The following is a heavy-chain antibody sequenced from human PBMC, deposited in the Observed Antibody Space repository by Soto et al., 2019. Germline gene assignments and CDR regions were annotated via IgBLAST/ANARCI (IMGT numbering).Heavy chain of an antibody. J-gene: IGHJ4*02. CDR3: TRGRSNYSDSDN. CDR1: GFSFSDYS. Sequence: EVQLVESGGGLVRPGGSLRLSCTASGFSFSDYSFNWVRQAPGKGLEWVSASTPTGTNAYYADSVKGRFTISNDSADNSLILEMTSKSTKEAYVYHVTRGRSNYSDSDNSGQGTLVTSSS. V-gene: IGHV3-21*02. CDR2: STPTGTNA. D-gene: IGHD4-4*01.